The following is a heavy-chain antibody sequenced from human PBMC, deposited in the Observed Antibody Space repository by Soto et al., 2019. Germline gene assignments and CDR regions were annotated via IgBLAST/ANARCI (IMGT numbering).Heavy chain of an antibody. CDR2: IKSKTDGGTI. Sequence: GGSLRLSCAASGFTFSNAWMNWVRQAPGEGLEWVGRIKSKTDGGTIDYAAPVKGRFTISRDDSKNTLYLQMNSLKTEDTAVFYCTTEAIVATTTDGMDVWGQGTTVTVSS. J-gene: IGHJ6*02. D-gene: IGHD5-12*01. V-gene: IGHV3-15*07. CDR3: TTEAIVATTTDGMDV. CDR1: GFTFSNAW.